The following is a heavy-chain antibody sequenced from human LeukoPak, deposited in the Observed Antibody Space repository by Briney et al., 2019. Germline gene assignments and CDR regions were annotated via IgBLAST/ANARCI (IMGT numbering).Heavy chain of an antibody. CDR3: AKDPNEYSNYNWFDP. D-gene: IGHD4-11*01. V-gene: IGHV4-34*01. J-gene: IGHJ5*02. Sequence: SETLSLTCAVYGGSFSGYYWSWIRQPPGKELEWIGEINHSGSTNYNPSLKSRVTISVDTSKNQFSLKLSSVTAADTAIYYCAKDPNEYSNYNWFDPWGQGTLVAVSS. CDR2: INHSGST. CDR1: GGSFSGYY.